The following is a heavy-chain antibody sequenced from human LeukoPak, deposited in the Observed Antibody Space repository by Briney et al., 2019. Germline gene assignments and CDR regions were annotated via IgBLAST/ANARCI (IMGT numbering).Heavy chain of an antibody. J-gene: IGHJ4*02. V-gene: IGHV4-39*07. CDR3: ARPLTPGIAAAAWVY. D-gene: IGHD6-13*01. Sequence: SETLSLTCTVSGGSISISNYYWNWIRQPPGKGLEWIGEINHSGSTNYNPSLKSRVTISVDTSKNQFSLKLSSVTAADTAVYYCARPLTPGIAAAAWVYWGQGTLVTVSS. CDR1: GGSISISNYY. CDR2: INHSGST.